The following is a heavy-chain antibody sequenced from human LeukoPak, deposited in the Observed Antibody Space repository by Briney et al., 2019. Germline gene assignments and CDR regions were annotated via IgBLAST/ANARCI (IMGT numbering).Heavy chain of an antibody. J-gene: IGHJ3*01. CDR3: ARAEYSSSWSGFDL. D-gene: IGHD6-13*01. Sequence: SVKVSCKASGGTFSSYAISWVRQAPGQGLEWMGRIIPILGIANYAQKFQGRVTITADKSTSTAYMELSSLRSEDTAVYYCARAEYSSSWSGFDLWGQGTMVTVSS. CDR2: IIPILGIA. V-gene: IGHV1-69*04. CDR1: GGTFSSYA.